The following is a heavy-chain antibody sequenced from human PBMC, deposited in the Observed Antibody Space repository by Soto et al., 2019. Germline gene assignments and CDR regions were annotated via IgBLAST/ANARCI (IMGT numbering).Heavy chain of an antibody. D-gene: IGHD6-13*01. CDR2: ISGSGGST. CDR1: GFTFSSYA. J-gene: IGHJ4*02. Sequence: PRGSLRLSCAASGFTFSSYAMSWVRQAPGKGLEWVSAISGSGGSTYYADSVKGRFTISRDNSKNTLYLQMNSLRAEDTAVYYCAKDRTRWSSSWTFDYWGQGTLVTVSS. V-gene: IGHV3-23*01. CDR3: AKDRTRWSSSWTFDY.